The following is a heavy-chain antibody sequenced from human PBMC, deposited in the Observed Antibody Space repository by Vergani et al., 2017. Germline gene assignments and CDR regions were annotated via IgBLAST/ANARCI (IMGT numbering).Heavy chain of an antibody. D-gene: IGHD3-22*01. J-gene: IGHJ3*02. CDR1: GFTFSSYA. Sequence: EVQLLESGGGLVQPGGSLRLSCAASGFTFSSYAMSWVRQAPGKGLEWVSAISGSGGSTYYADSVKGRFTISRDNSKNTLYLQMNSLRAEDTAVYYCAKDDYDSSGYYIGAFDIWGQGTMVTVSS. CDR2: ISGSGGST. V-gene: IGHV3-23*01. CDR3: AKDDYDSSGYYIGAFDI.